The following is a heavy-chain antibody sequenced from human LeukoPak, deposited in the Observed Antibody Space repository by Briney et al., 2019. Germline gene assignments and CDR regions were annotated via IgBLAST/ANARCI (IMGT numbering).Heavy chain of an antibody. D-gene: IGHD3-10*01. V-gene: IGHV4-34*01. CDR2: INHSGST. Sequence: SETLSLTCAVYSGSFSGYYWSWIRQPPGKGLEWIGEINHSGSTNYNPSLKSRVTISVDTSKNQFSLKLSSVTAADTAVYYCARRYTYYYGSGSYQLDYWGQGTLVTVSS. CDR3: ARRYTYYYGSGSYQLDY. CDR1: SGSFSGYY. J-gene: IGHJ4*02.